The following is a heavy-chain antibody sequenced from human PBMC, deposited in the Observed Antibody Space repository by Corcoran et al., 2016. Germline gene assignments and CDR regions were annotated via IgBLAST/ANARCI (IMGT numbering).Heavy chain of an antibody. D-gene: IGHD6-19*01. CDR1: GFSLSTTGVG. Sequence: QITLKESGPTLVKPTQTLTLTCTFSGFSLSTTGVGVSWIRQPPGKALEWLAVIYWNDDQRYTPSLKTRLTISKDTSKNQVVLTMTNMGPVDTATYYGAHRVGLGSDGWYVEAFDIWGQGTLVTVSS. CDR2: IYWNDDQ. J-gene: IGHJ3*02. V-gene: IGHV2-5*01. CDR3: AHRVGLGSDGWYVEAFDI.